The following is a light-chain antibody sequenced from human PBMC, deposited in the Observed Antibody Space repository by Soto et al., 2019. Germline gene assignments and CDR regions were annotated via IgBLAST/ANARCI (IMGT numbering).Light chain of an antibody. V-gene: IGLV2-8*01. CDR1: SSDVGGYNY. CDR2: EVS. J-gene: IGLJ1*01. CDR3: SSYAGSNNYV. Sequence: SALTKPPSVSGSPGQSVTISCTGTSSDVGGYNYVSWYQQHPGKAPKLMIYEVSKRPSGVPDRFSGSKSGNTASLTVSGLQAEDEADYYCSSYAGSNNYVFGTGTKLTVL.